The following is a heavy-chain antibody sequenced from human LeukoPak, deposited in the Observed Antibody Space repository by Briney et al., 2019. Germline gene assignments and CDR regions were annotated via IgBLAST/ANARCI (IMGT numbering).Heavy chain of an antibody. Sequence: EGSLRLSCVVSGFTFRDYWMHWVRQAPGKGLVWVSRIYGDGSGTAYADSVKGRFTISRDNAKNTLYLQVNSLRAEDTAVYYCAREPLKYFDSYYGLDVWGQGTTVTVSS. CDR2: IYGDGSGT. CDR3: AREPLKYFDSYYGLDV. V-gene: IGHV3-74*01. J-gene: IGHJ6*02. D-gene: IGHD3-9*01. CDR1: GFTFRDYW.